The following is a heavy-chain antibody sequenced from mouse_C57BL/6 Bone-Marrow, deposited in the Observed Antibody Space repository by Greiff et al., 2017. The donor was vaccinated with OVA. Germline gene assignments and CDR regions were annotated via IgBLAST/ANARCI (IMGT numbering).Heavy chain of an antibody. J-gene: IGHJ4*01. Sequence: QVQLQQPGAELVMPGASVKLSCKASGYTFTSYWMHWVKQRPGQGLEWIGEIDPSDSYTNYNQKFKGKSTLTVDKSSSTAYMPLSSLTSEDSAVYYCARDYDYDYAMDYWGQGTSVTVSA. V-gene: IGHV1-69*01. CDR3: ARDYDYDYAMDY. CDR1: GYTFTSYW. D-gene: IGHD2-4*01. CDR2: IDPSDSYT.